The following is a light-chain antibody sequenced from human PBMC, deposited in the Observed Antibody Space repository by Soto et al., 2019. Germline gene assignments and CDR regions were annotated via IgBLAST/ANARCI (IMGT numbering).Light chain of an antibody. CDR1: QSLLFINGYNY. V-gene: IGKV2-28*01. Sequence: DVVMTQSPLSLPVTPGEPASISCRSSQSLLFINGYNYLDWYLQKPGQSPQLLIYLGSNRASGVPDRFSGSGSGTDCTLKISRVEADDVGVYYCMQALQAPGTFGQGTKLEI. CDR3: MQALQAPGT. J-gene: IGKJ2*02. CDR2: LGS.